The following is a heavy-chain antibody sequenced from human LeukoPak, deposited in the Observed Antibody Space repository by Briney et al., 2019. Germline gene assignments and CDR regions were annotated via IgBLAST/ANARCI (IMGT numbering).Heavy chain of an antibody. CDR2: ISYDGSNK. J-gene: IGHJ4*02. D-gene: IGHD3-10*01. CDR3: ARPREGAGSLNFDY. V-gene: IGHV3-30*04. Sequence: GGSLRLFCAASGFTFSSYAMHWVRQAPGKGLEWVAVISYDGSNKYYADSVKGRFTISRDNSKNTLYLQMNSLRAEDTAVYYCARPREGAGSLNFDYWGQGTLVTVSS. CDR1: GFTFSSYA.